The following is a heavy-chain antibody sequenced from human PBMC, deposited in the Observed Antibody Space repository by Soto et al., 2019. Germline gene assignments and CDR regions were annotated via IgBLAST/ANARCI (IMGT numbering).Heavy chain of an antibody. Sequence: PGESLKISCKGSGYSFTSYWISWVRQMPGKGLEWMGRIDPSDSYTNYSPSFQGHVTISADKSISTAYLQWSSLKASDTAMYYCAMTPSGPIDAFGIWGQGTMVTVSS. V-gene: IGHV5-10-1*01. D-gene: IGHD2-15*01. CDR1: GYSFTSYW. CDR3: AMTPSGPIDAFGI. J-gene: IGHJ3*02. CDR2: IDPSDSYT.